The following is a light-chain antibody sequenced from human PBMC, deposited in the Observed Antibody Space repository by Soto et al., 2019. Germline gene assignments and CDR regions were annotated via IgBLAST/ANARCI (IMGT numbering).Light chain of an antibody. CDR2: AAS. V-gene: IGKV1D-12*01. J-gene: IGKJ4*01. CDR1: QGISSW. Sequence: DIQMTQSPSSVSASVGDRVTITCRASQGISSWLAWYQQKPGKAPKLLIYAASSLKSGLPSRFSGSGSGTDFTLTISGLQPEDIASYSCQQSDSFPLTFGGGTKVEIK. CDR3: QQSDSFPLT.